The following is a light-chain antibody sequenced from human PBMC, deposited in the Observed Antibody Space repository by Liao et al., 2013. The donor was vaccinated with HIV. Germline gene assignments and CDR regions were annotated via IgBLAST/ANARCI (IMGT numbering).Light chain of an antibody. J-gene: IGLJ2*01. CDR3: LSADSSGTYVV. Sequence: SYELTQPPSVSVSPGQTARITCSGDALPKQYTHWYQRKSGQAPVVVIYKDIERPSGIPERFSGSRSGTKVTLAISGVQADDEADYYCLSADSSGTYVVFGGGTKLAV. V-gene: IGLV3-25*03. CDR1: ALPKQY. CDR2: KDI.